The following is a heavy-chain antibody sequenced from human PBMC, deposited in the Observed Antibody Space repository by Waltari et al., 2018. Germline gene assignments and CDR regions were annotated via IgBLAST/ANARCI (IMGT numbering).Heavy chain of an antibody. V-gene: IGHV3-30*18. Sequence: QVQLEESGGGVVEPGRSLRLSCAASGFTFSSYGMHWVRQAPGKGLEWVAVISYDGRNKYYADSVKGRFTISRDSSKNTLYLQMNSLRAEDTAFYYCAKDTSANWWGAFDIWGKGTMVTVSS. CDR2: ISYDGRNK. D-gene: IGHD2-8*02. CDR3: AKDTSANWWGAFDI. J-gene: IGHJ3*02. CDR1: GFTFSSYG.